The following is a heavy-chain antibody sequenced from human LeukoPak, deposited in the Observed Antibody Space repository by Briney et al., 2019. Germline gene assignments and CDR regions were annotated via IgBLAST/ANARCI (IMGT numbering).Heavy chain of an antibody. J-gene: IGHJ6*03. CDR3: ARVGGGGIGYSYGASSYLGRSPYYMDV. CDR2: FYYSGST. Sequence: SETLSLTCTVSGGSISSYYWSWIRQPPGKGLEWIGYFYYSGSTNYNPSLKSRVTISVDTSKNQFSLKLSSVTAADTAVYYCARVGGGGIGYSYGASSYLGRSPYYMDVWGKGTTVTISS. V-gene: IGHV4-59*01. D-gene: IGHD5-18*01. CDR1: GGSISSYY.